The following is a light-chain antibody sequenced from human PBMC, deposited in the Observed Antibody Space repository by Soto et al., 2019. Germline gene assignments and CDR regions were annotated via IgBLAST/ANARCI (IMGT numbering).Light chain of an antibody. CDR3: QQLYSHPLT. V-gene: IGKV1-9*01. J-gene: IGKJ4*01. CDR1: QGITSY. Sequence: IQLARSPSSRSSSVAHRFTISLRASQGITSYLAWYQQRPGKAPGLLIYSASTLQSGVKSRFSGSGYGTDFSLTISNLQPEDFATYYCQQLYSHPLTFGGGTKVDIK. CDR2: SAS.